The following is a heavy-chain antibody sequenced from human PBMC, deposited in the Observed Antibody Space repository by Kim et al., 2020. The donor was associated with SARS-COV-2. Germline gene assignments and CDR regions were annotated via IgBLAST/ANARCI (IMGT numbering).Heavy chain of an antibody. CDR3: ARNRQVPAAPSRLKQQPLRGYFQH. D-gene: IGHD2-2*01. Sequence: SETLSLTCAVYGGSFSGYYWSWIRQPPGKGLEWIGEINHSGSTNYNPSLKSRVTISVDTSKNQFSLKLSSVTAADTAVYYCARNRQVPAAPSRLKQQPLRGYFQHWGQGTLVTVSS. CDR1: GGSFSGYY. CDR2: INHSGST. V-gene: IGHV4-34*01. J-gene: IGHJ1*01.